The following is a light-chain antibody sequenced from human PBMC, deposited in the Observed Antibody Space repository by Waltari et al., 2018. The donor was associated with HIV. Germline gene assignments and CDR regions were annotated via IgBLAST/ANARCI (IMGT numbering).Light chain of an antibody. V-gene: IGKV3-15*01. Sequence: EIVRTQTPATLSVSPGERATLTSRSCQSVRKNLSGYHQKPAQAPRLLLYGSSTRAAVSPASFIASGSGTQYTLTISSLQSEDFAVYYCQQYNNWPPTTFGQGTKLEIK. CDR1: QSVRKN. J-gene: IGKJ2*01. CDR3: QQYNNWPPTT. CDR2: GSS.